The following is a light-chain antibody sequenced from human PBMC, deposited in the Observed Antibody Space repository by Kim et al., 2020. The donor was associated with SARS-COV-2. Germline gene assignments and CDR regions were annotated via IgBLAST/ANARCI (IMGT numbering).Light chain of an antibody. CDR2: RNN. CDR1: SSNIGNNY. J-gene: IGLJ3*02. V-gene: IGLV1-47*01. Sequence: QSVLTQPPSASGTPGQRVTISCSGSSSNIGNNYVYWYQQHPGTAPKLLIDRNNQRPSAVPDRFSGAKTGTSASLAISGLRSEEEAAYYCAAWDDSLSSWVFGGGTKLTVL. CDR3: AAWDDSLSSWV.